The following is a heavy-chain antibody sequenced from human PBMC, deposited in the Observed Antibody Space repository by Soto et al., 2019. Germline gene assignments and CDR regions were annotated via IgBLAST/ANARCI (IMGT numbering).Heavy chain of an antibody. Sequence: QPQLVESGGGLVKPGGSLRLSCAASRLTFSDYHMGWIRQAPGKGLEWISYISGSGGTTYYADSVKGRFTISRDNAKNSLYLHMNSLRVEDTAIYYCARDPEPQYYFDSWGQGTLVTVSS. J-gene: IGHJ4*02. CDR1: RLTFSDYH. CDR2: ISGSGGTT. CDR3: ARDPEPQYYFDS. V-gene: IGHV3-11*01.